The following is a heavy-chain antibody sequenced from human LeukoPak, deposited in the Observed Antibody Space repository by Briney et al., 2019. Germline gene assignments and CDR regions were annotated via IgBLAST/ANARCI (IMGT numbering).Heavy chain of an antibody. CDR2: ISGSSGST. D-gene: IGHD2-15*01. J-gene: IGHJ4*02. V-gene: IGHV3-23*01. CDR1: GFTFSSYA. CDR3: AKDPKLGYCSGGSCAQDY. Sequence: HTGGSLRLSCAASGFTFSSYAMGWVRQAPGKGLEWVSAISGSSGSTYYADSVKGRFTISRDNPKNTLYLQMNSLRAEDTAVYYCAKDPKLGYCSGGSCAQDYWGQGTLVTVSS.